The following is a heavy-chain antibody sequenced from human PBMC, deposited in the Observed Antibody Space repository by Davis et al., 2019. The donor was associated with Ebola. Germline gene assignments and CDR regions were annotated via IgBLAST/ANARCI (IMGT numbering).Heavy chain of an antibody. CDR2: MNPNSGNT. D-gene: IGHD3-10*01. V-gene: IGHV1-8*01. Sequence: ASVKVSCRASGYTFTSYDINWVRQATGQGLEWMGWMNPNSGNTGYAQKFQGRVTMTRNTSISTAYMEVSSLRSEDTAVYYCARAPTWSQINYYCFDYWGQGTLVTVSS. CDR3: ARAPTWSQINYYCFDY. J-gene: IGHJ4*02. CDR1: GYTFTSYD.